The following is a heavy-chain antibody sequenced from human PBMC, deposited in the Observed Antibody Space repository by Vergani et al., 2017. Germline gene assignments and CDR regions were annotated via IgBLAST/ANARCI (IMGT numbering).Heavy chain of an antibody. CDR3: AKDRDPNCKGGNSESYYYGLDL. CDR1: GFTFSSYA. Sequence: EVQLLESGGNLIQPGGSLRLSCGASGFTFSSYAMTWVRLAPGKGLQWVSAISGSGGNTFYTDSVKGRYTTSRDNSRVTLYRQMTSLRVEDTAICYSAKDRDPNCKGGNSESYYYGLDLWGQGTTVTVSS. CDR2: ISGSGGNT. V-gene: IGHV3-23*01. D-gene: IGHD2-21*01. J-gene: IGHJ6*02.